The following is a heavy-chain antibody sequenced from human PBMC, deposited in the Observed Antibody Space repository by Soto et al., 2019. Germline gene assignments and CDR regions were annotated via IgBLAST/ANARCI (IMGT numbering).Heavy chain of an antibody. Sequence: GGSLRLSCAASGFTFSTYAMSWVRQAPGKGLEWVSAISGSDVSTYYADSVRGRFTISRDNSKNTLYLQMNSLRAEDTAVYYCGSRYYDSSGYGYWGQGTLVTVSS. CDR3: GSRYYDSSGYGY. CDR2: ISGSDVST. J-gene: IGHJ4*02. CDR1: GFTFSTYA. V-gene: IGHV3-23*01. D-gene: IGHD3-22*01.